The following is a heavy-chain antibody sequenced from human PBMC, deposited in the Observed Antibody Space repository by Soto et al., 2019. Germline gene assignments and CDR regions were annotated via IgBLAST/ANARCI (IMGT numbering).Heavy chain of an antibody. CDR3: ARRGITIFGVVIIGWYYMDV. J-gene: IGHJ6*03. V-gene: IGHV1-46*03. CDR1: GYTFTSYY. D-gene: IGHD3-3*01. CDR2: INPSGGST. Sequence: ASVKVSCKASGYTFTSYYMHWVRQAPGQGLEWMGIINPSGGSTSYAQKLQGRVTMTRDTSTSTVYMELSSLRSEDTAVYYCARRGITIFGVVIIGWYYMDVWGKGTTVTVSS.